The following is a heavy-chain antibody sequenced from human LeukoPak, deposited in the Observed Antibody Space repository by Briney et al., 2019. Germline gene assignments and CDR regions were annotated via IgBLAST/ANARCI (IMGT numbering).Heavy chain of an antibody. J-gene: IGHJ6*02. CDR1: GFTFSSSG. Sequence: GGSLRLSCAASGFTFSSSGMHWVRQAPGKGLEWVAVIWYDGNNKYYTDSVKGRFTISRDNSKNTLYLQMNSLRAEDTAVYYCARASGYCSSTSCYYYYGMDFWGQGTTVTVSS. CDR3: ARASGYCSSTSCYYYYGMDF. CDR2: IWYDGNNK. D-gene: IGHD2-2*01. V-gene: IGHV3-33*01.